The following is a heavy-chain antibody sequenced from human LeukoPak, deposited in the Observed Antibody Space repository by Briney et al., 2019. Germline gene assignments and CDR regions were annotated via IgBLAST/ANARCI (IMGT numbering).Heavy chain of an antibody. V-gene: IGHV4-39*07. J-gene: IGHJ5*02. CDR2: IYYSGNT. CDR3: ARGPPLIDP. CDR1: GGSISSSKYF. Sequence: SETLSLTCTVSGGSISSSKYFWGWIRQPPGKGLEWIGSIYYSGNTYYNPSLKSRVTISVDTSKNQFSLNLGSVTAADTAVYYCARGPPLIDPWGQGTLVTVSS.